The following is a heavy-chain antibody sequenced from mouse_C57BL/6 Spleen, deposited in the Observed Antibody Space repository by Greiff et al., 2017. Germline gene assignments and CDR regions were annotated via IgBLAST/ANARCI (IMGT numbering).Heavy chain of an antibody. Sequence: VHLVESGGGLVKPGGSLKLSCAASGFTFSDYGMHWVRQAPEKGLGWVAYISSGSSTIYYADTVKGRFTISRDNAKDTLFLQLTSLRSEDTPMNYCAGHGTMRYFDYGGKGTTLTVFS. J-gene: IGHJ2*01. CDR1: GFTFSDYG. V-gene: IGHV5-17*01. D-gene: IGHD4-1*01. CDR2: ISSGSSTI. CDR3: AGHGTMRYFDY.